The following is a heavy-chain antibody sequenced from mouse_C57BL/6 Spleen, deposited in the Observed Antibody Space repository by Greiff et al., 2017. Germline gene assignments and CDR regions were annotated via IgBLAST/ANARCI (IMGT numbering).Heavy chain of an antibody. V-gene: IGHV5-16*01. CDR2: INYDGSST. Sequence: EVQRVESEGGLVQPGSSMKLSCTASGFTFSDYYMAWVRQVPEKGLEWVANINYDGSSTYYLDSLKSRFIISRDNAKNILYLQMSSLKSEDTATYYCARDDGYTSYWYFDVWGTGTTVTVSS. CDR3: ARDDGYTSYWYFDV. J-gene: IGHJ1*03. D-gene: IGHD2-3*01. CDR1: GFTFSDYY.